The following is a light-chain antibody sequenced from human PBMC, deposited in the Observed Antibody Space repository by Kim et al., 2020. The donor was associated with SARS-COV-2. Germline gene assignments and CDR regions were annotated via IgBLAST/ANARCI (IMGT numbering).Light chain of an antibody. Sequence: VTISCTGSSSNIGAGYDVHWYPQLPGTAPKLLIYGNSNRPSGVPDRFSGSKSGTSASLAITGLQAEDEADYYCQSYDSSLSGYVVFGGGTQLTVL. CDR1: SSNIGAGYD. CDR2: GNS. CDR3: QSYDSSLSGYVV. V-gene: IGLV1-40*01. J-gene: IGLJ2*01.